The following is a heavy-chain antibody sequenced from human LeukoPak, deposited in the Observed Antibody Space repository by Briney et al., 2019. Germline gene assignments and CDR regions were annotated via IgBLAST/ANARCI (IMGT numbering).Heavy chain of an antibody. J-gene: IGHJ3*02. Sequence: PLETLSLTCTVSGDSINGFYWNWIRQPPRKGLEWIGYIYYSGYTNYNPSLKSRVTMSVDTSTNQFSLKLSSVTAADTAVYYCASSKTPWIQLWFFDIWGQGTMVTVSS. V-gene: IGHV4-59*01. D-gene: IGHD5-18*01. CDR2: IYYSGYT. CDR1: GDSINGFY. CDR3: ASSKTPWIQLWFFDI.